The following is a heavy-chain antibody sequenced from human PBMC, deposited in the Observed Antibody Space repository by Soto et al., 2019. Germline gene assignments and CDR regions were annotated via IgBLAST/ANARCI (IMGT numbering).Heavy chain of an antibody. CDR1: GSTFTSYA. V-gene: IGHV1-69*12. J-gene: IGHJ4*02. D-gene: IGHD2-15*01. Sequence: QFQLVQAGAEVKKPWSSMTVACKASGSTFTSYALSWVRQAPGHGLEWMGAIIPIFGTANYAQKLQGRVTITADESTSTVSMALSSVRSEDTGVYNCASDLGGSCCCRGQGTLDTAS. CDR3: ASDLGGSCCC. CDR2: IIPIFGTA.